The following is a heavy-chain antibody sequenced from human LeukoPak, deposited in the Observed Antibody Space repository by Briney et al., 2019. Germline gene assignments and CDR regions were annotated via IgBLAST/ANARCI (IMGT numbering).Heavy chain of an antibody. Sequence: SVKVSCKASGGTFSSYAISWVRQAPGQGLEWMGGIIPIFGTANYAQKFQGRVTITTDESTSTAYMELSSLRSEDTAVYYCAQSSTELAWENYYYYGMDVWGQGTTVTVSS. CDR2: IIPIFGTA. CDR1: GGTFSSYA. V-gene: IGHV1-69*05. CDR3: AQSSTELAWENYYYYGMDV. J-gene: IGHJ6*02. D-gene: IGHD5-24*01.